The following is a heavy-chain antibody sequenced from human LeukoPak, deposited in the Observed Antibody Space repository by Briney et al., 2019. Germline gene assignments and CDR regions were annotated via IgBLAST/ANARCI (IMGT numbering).Heavy chain of an antibody. J-gene: IGHJ6*02. CDR1: GGSFSGYY. CDR3: ARGRITMVRGVIPSYYYYGMDV. Sequence: SETLSLTCAVYGGSFSGYYWSWIRQPPGKGLEGIGEINHSGNTNYNPYLKSRVTISVDTSKNQFSLKLSSVTAADTAVYYCARGRITMVRGVIPSYYYYGMDVWGQGTTVTVSS. D-gene: IGHD3-10*01. V-gene: IGHV4-34*01. CDR2: INHSGNT.